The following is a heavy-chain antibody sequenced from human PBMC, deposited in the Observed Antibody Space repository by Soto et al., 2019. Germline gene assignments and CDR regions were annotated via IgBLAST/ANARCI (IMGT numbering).Heavy chain of an antibody. CDR2: ISYDGSNK. CDR3: ATGGQLVSIYYYYGMDV. J-gene: IGHJ6*02. Sequence: GGSLRLSCAASGFTFSSYGMHWVRQAPGKGLEWVAVISYDGSNKYYADSVKGRFTISRDNSKNTLYLQMNSLRAEDTAVYYCATGGQLVSIYYYYGMDVWGQGTTVTVSS. V-gene: IGHV3-30*03. D-gene: IGHD6-6*01. CDR1: GFTFSSYG.